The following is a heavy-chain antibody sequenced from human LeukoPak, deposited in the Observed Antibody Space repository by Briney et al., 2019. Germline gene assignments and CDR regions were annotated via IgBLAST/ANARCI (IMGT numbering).Heavy chain of an antibody. D-gene: IGHD3-9*01. CDR2: IYHSGST. Sequence: SETLSLTCTVSGYSISSGYYWGWIRQPPGKGLEWIGSIYHSGSTYYNPSLKSRVTISVDTSKNQFSLKLSSVTAADTAVYYCARLDGPPFSCFDYWGQGTLVTVSS. J-gene: IGHJ4*02. V-gene: IGHV4-38-2*02. CDR3: ARLDGPPFSCFDY. CDR1: GYSISSGYY.